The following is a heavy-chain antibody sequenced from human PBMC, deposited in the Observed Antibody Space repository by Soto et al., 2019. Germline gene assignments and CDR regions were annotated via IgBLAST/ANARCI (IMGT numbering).Heavy chain of an antibody. D-gene: IGHD3-16*01. Sequence: EVQLVESGGGLVQPGGSLRLSCVASGFTFGDYWMVWVRQAPGKGLVWVSRIKNDGSHIDYAESVRGRFTISRDNAKNTVYLQMNSLRAEDTAVYYCGRGRWALGDYWGQGTLVTVSS. CDR2: IKNDGSHI. J-gene: IGHJ4*02. V-gene: IGHV3-74*01. CDR3: GRGRWALGDY. CDR1: GFTFGDYW.